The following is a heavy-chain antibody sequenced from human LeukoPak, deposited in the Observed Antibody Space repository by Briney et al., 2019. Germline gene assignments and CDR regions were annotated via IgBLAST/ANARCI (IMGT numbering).Heavy chain of an antibody. J-gene: IGHJ4*02. V-gene: IGHV3-48*01. CDR3: VRDNPRCCGVVPANIDDY. CDR2: ISRDSGIK. CDR1: GFIISGDS. Sequence: GGSLRLSCAASGFIISGDSMNWVRQAPGKGLEWIAYISRDSGIKYYADSVGGRFTISRDNAKNSLYLQMHSLRAEDTAVYYCVRDNPRCCGVVPANIDDYWGQGTPVTVSS. D-gene: IGHD2-15*01.